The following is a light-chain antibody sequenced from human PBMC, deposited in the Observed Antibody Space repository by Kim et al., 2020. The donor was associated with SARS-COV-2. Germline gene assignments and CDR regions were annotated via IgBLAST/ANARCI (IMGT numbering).Light chain of an antibody. V-gene: IGLV3-1*01. CDR3: QAWDSSTPLYV. J-gene: IGLJ1*01. CDR2: QDS. Sequence: SYELTQPPLVAVSPGQTASITCSGDKLGDKYACWYQQKPGQSPVLVIYQDSKRPSGIPERFSGSNSGNTATLTISGTQAMDEADYYCQAWDSSTPLYVFGTGTTVTV. CDR1: KLGDKY.